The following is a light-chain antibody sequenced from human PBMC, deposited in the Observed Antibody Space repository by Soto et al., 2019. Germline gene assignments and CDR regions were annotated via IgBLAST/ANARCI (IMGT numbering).Light chain of an antibody. V-gene: IGLV2-8*01. CDR3: SSYAGDNNLV. J-gene: IGLJ2*01. Sequence: QSALTQPPSASGSPGQSVTISCTGTSGDVGGYNFVSWYQQHPGKAPKLIIFEVIERPSGVPDRFSSSKSDNTASLTVSGLQTEDEADYYCSSYAGDNNLVFGGGTKLTVL. CDR2: EVI. CDR1: SGDVGGYNF.